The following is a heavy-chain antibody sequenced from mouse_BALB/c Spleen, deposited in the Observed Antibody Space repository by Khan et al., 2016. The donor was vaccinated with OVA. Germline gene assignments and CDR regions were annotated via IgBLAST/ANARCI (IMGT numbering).Heavy chain of an antibody. Sequence: EVQLVESGPGLVKPSQSLSLTCTVTGYSITSDYAWNWLRQFPGNKLEWMGFISYRGNTNYNPSLKSRFPITRDTTKNQFFLQLNSMTIEDTATYYCARVYGGDFDYWGQGTTLTVSS. CDR1: GYSITSDYA. CDR2: ISYRGNT. V-gene: IGHV3-2*02. J-gene: IGHJ2*01. D-gene: IGHD1-1*01. CDR3: ARVYGGDFDY.